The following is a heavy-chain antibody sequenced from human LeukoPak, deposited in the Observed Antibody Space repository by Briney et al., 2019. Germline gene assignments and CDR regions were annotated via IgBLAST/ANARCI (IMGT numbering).Heavy chain of an antibody. J-gene: IGHJ4*02. D-gene: IGHD6-6*01. CDR2: IYPGDSDT. CDR1: GYNFISYW. Sequence: GESLKISCKGSGYNFISYWIGWVRQMPGKGLEWMGIIYPGDSDTRYSPSFEGQVTISADKSISTAYLQWSSLKASDTAMFHCARPVDSSSSSFDYWGQGNLVTVSS. V-gene: IGHV5-51*01. CDR3: ARPVDSSSSSFDY.